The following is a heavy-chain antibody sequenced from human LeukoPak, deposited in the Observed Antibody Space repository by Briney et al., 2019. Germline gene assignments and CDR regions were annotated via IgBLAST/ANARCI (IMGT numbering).Heavy chain of an antibody. CDR1: GFTFSNAW. D-gene: IGHD3-10*01. V-gene: IGHV3-15*01. Sequence: GGSLRLPCGASGFTFSNAWLKWVRQAPGKGLEWVGHIKSKTDGGTTDYAAPVKGRFTISRDDSKNTLYLQMNSLKTEDTALYYCTFPWGSGSDYDDWGQGTLVTVSS. J-gene: IGHJ4*02. CDR2: IKSKTDGGTT. CDR3: TFPWGSGSDYDD.